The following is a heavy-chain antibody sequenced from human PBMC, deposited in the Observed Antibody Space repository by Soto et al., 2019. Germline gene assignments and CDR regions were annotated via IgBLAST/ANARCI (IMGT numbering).Heavy chain of an antibody. D-gene: IGHD2-15*01. V-gene: IGHV4-61*01. Sequence: WETLSETCTVSGGSVSSGSYFWRWIRQPPGKGLEWIGYIYYSGSTNYNPSLKSRVTISVDPSKNEFSLKLSSVTAADTAVYYCAIDRGGSDYAGFDSWAQRTLVPVSS. CDR3: AIDRGGSDYAGFDS. CDR2: IYYSGST. J-gene: IGHJ4*02. CDR1: GGSVSSGSYF.